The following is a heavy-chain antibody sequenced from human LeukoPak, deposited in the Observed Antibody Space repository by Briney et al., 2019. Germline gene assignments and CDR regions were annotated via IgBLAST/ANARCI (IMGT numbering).Heavy chain of an antibody. J-gene: IGHJ4*02. CDR1: GFTFSSYA. CDR2: ISSSSSYI. Sequence: GGSLRLSCAASGFTFSSYAMSWVRQAPGKGLEWVSSISSSSSYIYYADSVKGRFTISRDNAKNSLYLQMNSLRAEDTAVYYCARGTTREYSSGWYGGDDFDYWGQGTLVTVSS. CDR3: ARGTTREYSSGWYGGDDFDY. V-gene: IGHV3-21*01. D-gene: IGHD6-19*01.